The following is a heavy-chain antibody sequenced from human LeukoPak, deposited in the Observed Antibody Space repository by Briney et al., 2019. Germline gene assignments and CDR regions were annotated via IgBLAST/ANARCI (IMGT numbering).Heavy chain of an antibody. Sequence: GGSLRLSCAASGFTFSSYWMSWVRQAPGMGLEWVANIKQDGSEKNYVDSVKGRFTISRDNAKNSLYLQMNSLRAEDTAVYYCARATVITGVDAFDIWGQGTMVTVSS. D-gene: IGHD4-17*01. CDR1: GFTFSSYW. J-gene: IGHJ3*02. CDR3: ARATVITGVDAFDI. CDR2: IKQDGSEK. V-gene: IGHV3-7*01.